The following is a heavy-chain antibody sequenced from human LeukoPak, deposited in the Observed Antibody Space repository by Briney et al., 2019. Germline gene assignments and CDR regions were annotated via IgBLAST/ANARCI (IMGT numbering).Heavy chain of an antibody. CDR3: ARGREKRWLQRFDY. D-gene: IGHD5-24*01. CDR2: INNSGST. Sequence: SQTLCLTCAVYGGAFSGYYWSCIRQRPGKGLGWIGEINNSGSTNYTPSLTSRVTTSVDTPKNQSSLRLSSVTAADTAVYYCARGREKRWLQRFDYWGQGTLVTVSS. V-gene: IGHV4-34*01. J-gene: IGHJ4*02. CDR1: GGAFSGYY.